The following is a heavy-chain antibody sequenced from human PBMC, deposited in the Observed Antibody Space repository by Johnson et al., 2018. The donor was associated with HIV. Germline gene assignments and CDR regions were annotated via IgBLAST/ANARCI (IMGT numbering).Heavy chain of an antibody. V-gene: IGHV3-30*02. CDR1: GFTFSSYG. J-gene: IGHJ3*02. D-gene: IGHD3-16*01. CDR3: AREGGIRGPSPVDAFDI. CDR2: IRDDGSNK. Sequence: QMLLVESGGGVVQPGRSLRLSCAASGFTFSSYGMHWVRQAPGKGLEWVAFIRDDGSNKYYAASVKGRFTISRDNSKNTLYLQMNRLRAEDTAVYYCAREGGIRGPSPVDAFDIWGQGTMVTVSS.